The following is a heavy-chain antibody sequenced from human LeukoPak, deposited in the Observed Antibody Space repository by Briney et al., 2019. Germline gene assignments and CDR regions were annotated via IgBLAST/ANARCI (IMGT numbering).Heavy chain of an antibody. J-gene: IGHJ4*02. CDR2: ISSSSSYI. CDR1: GFTFSSYS. CDR3: TRDQEGSDY. Sequence: GSLRLSCAASGFTFSSYSMNWVRQAPGQGLEWVSSISSSSSYIYYADSVKGRFTISRDNAKNSLYLQMNGLRAEDTAVYYCTRDQEGSDYWGQGTLVTVSS. V-gene: IGHV3-21*01.